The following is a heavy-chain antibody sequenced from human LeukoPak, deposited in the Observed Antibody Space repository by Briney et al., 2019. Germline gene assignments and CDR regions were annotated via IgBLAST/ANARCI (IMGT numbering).Heavy chain of an antibody. CDR3: AREGTRGFFDS. CDR1: GFTFSSYW. D-gene: IGHD1/OR15-1a*01. CDR2: INLDGSEK. Sequence: GGSLRLSCAASGFTFSSYWMSRVRQAPGKGLEWVADINLDGSEKYYVDSVKGRFTISRDNAKNSLNLHMNSLRAEDTAVYYCAREGTRGFFDSWGQGTLVTVSS. V-gene: IGHV3-7*01. J-gene: IGHJ4*02.